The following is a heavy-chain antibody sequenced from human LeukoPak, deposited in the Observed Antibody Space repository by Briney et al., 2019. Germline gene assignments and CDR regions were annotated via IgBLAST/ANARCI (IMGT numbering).Heavy chain of an antibody. CDR2: IGGDGGRT. CDR1: GFMFTTYA. D-gene: IGHD6-19*01. Sequence: GGSLRLSCAASGFMFTTYAMSWVRQAPGKGLEWVSAIGGDGGRTYYADSVKGRFTISRDNSKDTVFLQMNSLRAEDTAIYYCAKASRRGAVASPLDYWGQGTLVTVSS. V-gene: IGHV3-23*01. CDR3: AKASRRGAVASPLDY. J-gene: IGHJ4*02.